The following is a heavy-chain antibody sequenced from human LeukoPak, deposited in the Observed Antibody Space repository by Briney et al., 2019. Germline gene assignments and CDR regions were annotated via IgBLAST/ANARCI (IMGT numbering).Heavy chain of an antibody. CDR2: ISYDGSNK. V-gene: IGHV3-30-3*01. J-gene: IGHJ4*02. Sequence: PGGSLRLSCAASGFTFSTYAMHWVRQAPGKGLEWVTIISYDGSNKYYADSVKGRLTISRDNSKNTLYLRMNSLRVDDTAVYYCAREGPLSGNYYGSRVIAYWGQGTLVTVSS. D-gene: IGHD3-10*01. CDR1: GFTFSTYA. CDR3: AREGPLSGNYYGSRVIAY.